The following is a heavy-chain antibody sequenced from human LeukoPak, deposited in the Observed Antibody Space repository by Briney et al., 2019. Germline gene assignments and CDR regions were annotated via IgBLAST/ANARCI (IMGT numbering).Heavy chain of an antibody. CDR1: VDSVSINSAA. D-gene: IGHD3-10*01. V-gene: IGHV6-1*01. CDR3: ARDAWFGEPYNWFDP. Sequence: SQTLSLTYAISVDSVSINSAAWNWIRRSPSRGLEWLGRTYYRSKWYNDYAVSVKSQITINPYTSRNQFSLQLNSVTPEDTAVYYCARDAWFGEPYNWFDPWGQGTLVTVSS. CDR2: TYYRSKWYN. J-gene: IGHJ5*02.